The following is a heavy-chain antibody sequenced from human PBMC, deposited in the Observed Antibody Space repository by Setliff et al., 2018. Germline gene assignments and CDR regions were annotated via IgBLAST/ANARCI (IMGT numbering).Heavy chain of an antibody. CDR2: IHYSGST. D-gene: IGHD3-9*01. J-gene: IGHJ6*02. Sequence: SETLSLTCTVSGYSISSGHYWGWIRQPPGKGLEWIGSIHYSGSTYYKSSLKSRVTISLNTSKNQFSLMLSSVTAADTAVYYCAKSTAYLSYYYYYGFDVWGPGTTVTVSS. CDR1: GYSISSGHY. V-gene: IGHV4-38-2*02. CDR3: AKSTAYLSYYYYYGFDV.